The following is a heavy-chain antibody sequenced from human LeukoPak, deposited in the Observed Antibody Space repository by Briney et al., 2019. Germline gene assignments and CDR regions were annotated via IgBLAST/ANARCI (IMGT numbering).Heavy chain of an antibody. D-gene: IGHD2-8*01. CDR3: AIVYAVPDKRNALDM. CDR1: GFTFSSHW. Sequence: GSLRLSCAASGFTFSSHWMHWVRQAPGKGLVWVSRIHDDGTTTNYADSVKGRFTISRDNAKNTLYLQMNSLRAEDTAVYYCAIVYAVPDKRNALDMWGQGTMVTVSS. J-gene: IGHJ3*02. CDR2: IHDDGTTT. V-gene: IGHV3-74*01.